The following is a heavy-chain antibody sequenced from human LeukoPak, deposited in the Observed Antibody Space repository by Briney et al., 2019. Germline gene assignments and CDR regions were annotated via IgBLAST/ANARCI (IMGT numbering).Heavy chain of an antibody. CDR2: IYYSGST. V-gene: IGHV4-59*12. D-gene: IGHD4-23*01. CDR3: SRAGDHVTYGGVDI. Sequence: SETLSLTCTVSGGSISSYYWSWIRQPPGKGLEWIGYIYYSGSTNYNPSLKSRVTISVDTSKNQFSLHLNSVNPEDTAVYYCSRAGDHVTYGGVDIWGLGTVVTVSS. J-gene: IGHJ3*02. CDR1: GGSISSYY.